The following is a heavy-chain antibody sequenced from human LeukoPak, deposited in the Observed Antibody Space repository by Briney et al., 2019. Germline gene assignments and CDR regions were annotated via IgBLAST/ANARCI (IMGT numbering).Heavy chain of an antibody. V-gene: IGHV1-46*01. J-gene: IGHJ5*02. Sequence: GASVKVSCKASGYTFINYYMHWVRQAPGQGPEWMGVINPTGESTGYAQKFQGRVTMTRDLSTSTDYLELGSLRSEDTAIYYCARDNSLDHNSWWFDPWGQGTLVTVSS. CDR3: ARDNSLDHNSWWFDP. CDR1: GYTFINYY. CDR2: INPTGEST. D-gene: IGHD1-1*01.